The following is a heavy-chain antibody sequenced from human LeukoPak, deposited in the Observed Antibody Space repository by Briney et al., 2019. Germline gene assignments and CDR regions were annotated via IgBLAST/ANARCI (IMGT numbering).Heavy chain of an antibody. CDR2: ISSSGDTI. Sequence: GGSLRLSCAASGFTFSSYSMNWVRQAPGKGLEWLSYISSSGDTIYYADSVKGRFTISRDNAKNSLYLQMNSLRAEDTAVYYCAKANYYDSSGYYENLDYWGQGTLVTVSS. V-gene: IGHV3-48*01. CDR3: AKANYYDSSGYYENLDY. J-gene: IGHJ4*02. D-gene: IGHD3-22*01. CDR1: GFTFSSYS.